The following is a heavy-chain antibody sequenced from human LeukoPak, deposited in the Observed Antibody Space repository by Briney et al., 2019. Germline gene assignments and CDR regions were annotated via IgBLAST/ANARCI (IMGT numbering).Heavy chain of an antibody. CDR1: GYTFTGYY. J-gene: IGHJ4*02. V-gene: IGHV1-2*02. CDR2: INPNSGGT. Sequence: ASVRVSCKASGYTFTGYYMHWVRQAPGQGLEWMGWINPNSGGTNYAQKFKGRVTMTRDTSISTAYMELSRLRSDDTAVYYCARARWLQYYFDYWGQGTLVTVSS. CDR3: ARARWLQYYFDY. D-gene: IGHD5-24*01.